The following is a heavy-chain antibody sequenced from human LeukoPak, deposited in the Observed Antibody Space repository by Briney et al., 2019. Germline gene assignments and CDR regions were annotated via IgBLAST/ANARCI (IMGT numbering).Heavy chain of an antibody. V-gene: IGHV4-59*12. Sequence: PSETLSLTCTVSGGSISSYYWSWIRQPPGKGLEWIGYIYYSGSTNYNPSLKSRVTISVDTSKNQFSLKLSSVTAADTAVYYCARGPYSSGWPDYWGQGTLVTVSS. CDR3: ARGPYSSGWPDY. CDR2: IYYSGST. D-gene: IGHD6-19*01. J-gene: IGHJ4*02. CDR1: GGSISSYY.